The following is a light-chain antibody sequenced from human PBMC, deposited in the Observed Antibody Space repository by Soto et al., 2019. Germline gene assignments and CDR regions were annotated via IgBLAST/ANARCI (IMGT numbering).Light chain of an antibody. V-gene: IGLV2-14*01. CDR1: SSDVGAYNF. CDR3: SSYRSSTTFV. CDR2: EVR. Sequence: QSVLTPPASVSGSPGQSITISCTGTSSDVGAYNFVSWYQQYPGKAPKVIIFEVRKRPSGVSNRFSGSKSGDTASLTISGLQAEDEADYYCSSYRSSTTFVFGTGTEVTVL. J-gene: IGLJ1*01.